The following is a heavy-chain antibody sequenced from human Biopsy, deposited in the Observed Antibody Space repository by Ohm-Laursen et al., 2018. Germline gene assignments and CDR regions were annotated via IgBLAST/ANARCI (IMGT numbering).Heavy chain of an antibody. CDR3: TRGGYYYDSLAYYYWFDP. D-gene: IGHD3-22*01. Sequence: GASVKVSCKPSGYTFTDYFVHWVRQAPGQGLEWMGWIDTINGGTRSAQKFQGRVTMTRDTSISTAYVDLSSLRSDDTAVYYCTRGGYYYDSLAYYYWFDPWGQGTLVTVSS. V-gene: IGHV1-2*02. J-gene: IGHJ5*02. CDR2: IDTINGGT. CDR1: GYTFTDYF.